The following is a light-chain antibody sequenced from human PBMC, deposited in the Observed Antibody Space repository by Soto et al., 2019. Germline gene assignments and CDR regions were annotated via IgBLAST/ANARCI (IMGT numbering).Light chain of an antibody. CDR2: GAS. Sequence: EIVLTQSPGTLSLSPGERATLSCRASQSVSSSYLAWYQQKPGQAPRLLIYGASSRATGIPDRFSGSGSGTDFTLTISRLEPEDFAVYYCQQYGSSPGHLLTFGGGTKVEIK. J-gene: IGKJ4*01. V-gene: IGKV3-20*01. CDR3: QQYGSSPGHLLT. CDR1: QSVSSSY.